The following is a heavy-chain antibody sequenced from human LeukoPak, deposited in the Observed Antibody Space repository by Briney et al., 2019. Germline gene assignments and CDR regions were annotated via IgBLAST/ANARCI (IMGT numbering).Heavy chain of an antibody. CDR2: IYYSGST. CDR3: ARGGIAVASPNDY. CDR1: GGSISSYY. Sequence: PSETLSLTCTVSGGSISSYYWSWIRQPPGKGLEWIGYIYYSGSTNYNPSLKSRVTISVDTSKNQFSLKLSSVTAADTAVYYCARGGIAVASPNDYWGQGTLVTVSS. D-gene: IGHD6-19*01. V-gene: IGHV4-59*08. J-gene: IGHJ4*02.